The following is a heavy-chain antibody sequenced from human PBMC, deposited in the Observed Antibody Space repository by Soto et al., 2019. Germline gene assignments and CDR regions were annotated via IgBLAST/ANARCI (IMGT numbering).Heavy chain of an antibody. CDR1: GFTFSNYA. D-gene: IGHD4-17*01. CDR3: ARDPGGDYHNYYMDV. Sequence: QMQLVESGGGVVQPGTSLRLSCAASGFTFSNYAMHWVRQAPGKGLEWVTIIWDDGSDKNYGDSVKGRFTISRDNSKNTMYLQMNSRRVEDTAVYYCARDPGGDYHNYYMDVWGKGTTVTVSS. J-gene: IGHJ6*03. CDR2: IWDDGSDK. V-gene: IGHV3-33*01.